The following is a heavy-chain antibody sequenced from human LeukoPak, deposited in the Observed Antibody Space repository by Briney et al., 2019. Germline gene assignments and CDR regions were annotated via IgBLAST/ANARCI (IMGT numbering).Heavy chain of an antibody. CDR1: GGTFSTYA. Sequence: SVKVSCTASGGTFSTYAISWVRQAPGQGLEWMGGIVPMFNTTNYAQKFQGRVTITADESTSTAYMELSSLRSDDTAVYYCASPPSGDGGSFEYWGQGTLVTVSS. CDR3: ASPPSGDGGSFEY. D-gene: IGHD3-10*01. V-gene: IGHV1-69*13. CDR2: IVPMFNTT. J-gene: IGHJ4*02.